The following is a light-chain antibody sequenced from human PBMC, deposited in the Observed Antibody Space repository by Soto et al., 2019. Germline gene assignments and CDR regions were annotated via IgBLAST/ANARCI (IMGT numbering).Light chain of an antibody. CDR3: QQYENVPIN. CDR1: QDIATN. Sequence: DIRMTQPPSSLSASVGDRVTIPCQASQDIATNLTWYQQKPGKAPKLLIYDASGLATGVPSRFRGSGSGTDFTLTINSLQPEDIATSYCQQYENVPINFGHGTRLAIK. CDR2: DAS. J-gene: IGKJ5*01. V-gene: IGKV1-33*01.